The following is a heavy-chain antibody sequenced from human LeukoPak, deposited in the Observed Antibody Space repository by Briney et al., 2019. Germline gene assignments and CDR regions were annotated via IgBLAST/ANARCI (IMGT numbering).Heavy chain of an antibody. CDR1: GYTLTGYY. CDR2: INPNSGGT. V-gene: IGHV1-2*02. D-gene: IGHD5-24*01. Sequence: ASVKVSCKASGYTLTGYYMHWVRQAPGQGLEWMGWINPNSGGTNYAQKFQGRVTMTRDTSISTAYMELSRLRSDDTAVYYCARGPARWLQLLSDYWGQGTLVTVSS. J-gene: IGHJ4*02. CDR3: ARGPARWLQLLSDY.